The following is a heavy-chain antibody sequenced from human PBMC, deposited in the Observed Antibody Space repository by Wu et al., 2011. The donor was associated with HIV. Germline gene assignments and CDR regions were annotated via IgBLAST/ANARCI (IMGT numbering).Heavy chain of an antibody. Sequence: QVQLVQSGAEVKEPGSSVKVSCKTSGGGFSTYGVTWVRQAPGQGLEWMGRIIPXFDTPTYAQRFQDRVTLTADKSTGTAFLELSSLTSEDTAVYYCARDGAADHITSYFDYWGPGTLVIVSS. D-gene: IGHD1-20*01. CDR3: ARDGAADHITSYFDY. CDR1: GGGFSTYG. V-gene: IGHV1-69*14. CDR2: IIPXFDTP. J-gene: IGHJ4*01.